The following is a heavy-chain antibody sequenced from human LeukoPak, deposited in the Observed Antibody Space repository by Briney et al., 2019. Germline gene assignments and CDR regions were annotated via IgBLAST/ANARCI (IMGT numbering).Heavy chain of an antibody. J-gene: IGHJ4*02. CDR2: IYYSGST. V-gene: IGHV4-59*01. D-gene: IGHD3-10*01. CDR3: ARGPRYYGSD. Sequence: SETLSLTCTVSGGPISSYYWSWIRQPPGKGLEWIGYIYYSGSTNYNPSLKSRVTISVDTSKNQFSLKLSSVTAADTAVYYCARGPRYYGSDWGQGTLVTVSS. CDR1: GGPISSYY.